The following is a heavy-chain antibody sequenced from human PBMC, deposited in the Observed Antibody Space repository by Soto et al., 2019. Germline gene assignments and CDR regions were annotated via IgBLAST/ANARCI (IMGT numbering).Heavy chain of an antibody. V-gene: IGHV1-18*04. CDR3: ATFPYNWSDYYYYGMDV. D-gene: IGHD1-1*01. CDR1: GYTFTSYG. Sequence: AAVKVSCKASGYTFTSYGISWVRQAPGQGLEWMGWISAYNGNTNYAQKLQGRVTMTTDTSTSTAYMELSSLRSEDTAVYYCATFPYNWSDYYYYGMDVWGQGTTVTVSS. J-gene: IGHJ6*02. CDR2: ISAYNGNT.